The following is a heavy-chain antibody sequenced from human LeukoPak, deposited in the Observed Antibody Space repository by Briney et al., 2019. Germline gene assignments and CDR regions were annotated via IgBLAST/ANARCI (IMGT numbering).Heavy chain of an antibody. CDR3: ARRVGYCSSTSCYATNWFDP. Sequence: SETLSLTCTVSGGSISSYYWSWIRQPPGKGLEWIGYIYYSGSTNYNPSLKSRVTMSVDTSKNQFSLKLSSVTAADTAVYCCARRVGYCSSTSCYATNWFDPWGQGTLVTVSS. V-gene: IGHV4-59*12. CDR2: IYYSGST. J-gene: IGHJ5*02. CDR1: GGSISSYY. D-gene: IGHD2-2*03.